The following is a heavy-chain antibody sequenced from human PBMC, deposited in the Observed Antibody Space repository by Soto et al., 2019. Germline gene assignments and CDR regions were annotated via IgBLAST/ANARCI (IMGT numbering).Heavy chain of an antibody. J-gene: IGHJ4*02. CDR3: AKERWAAAGTPTLDY. D-gene: IGHD6-13*01. CDR1: RFTFSGYW. V-gene: IGHV3-23*01. CDR2: ISGGTSST. Sequence: GGSLRLSCAASRFTFSGYWMHWVRQAPGKGLEWVSAISGGTSSTYYADSVKGRFTISRDNSKNTLYLQMNSLRAEDTAVYYCAKERWAAAGTPTLDYWGQGTLVTVSS.